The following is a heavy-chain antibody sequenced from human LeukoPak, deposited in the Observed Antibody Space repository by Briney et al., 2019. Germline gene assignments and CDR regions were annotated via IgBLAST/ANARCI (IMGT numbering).Heavy chain of an antibody. Sequence: GGSLRLSCAASGFTFSSYGMHWVRQAPGKGLEWVAVISYDGSNKYYADSVKGRFTISRDNSKNTLYPQMNSLRAEDTAVYYCAKEMGYDFSYFDYWGQGTLVTVSS. CDR3: AKEMGYDFSYFDY. D-gene: IGHD3-3*01. J-gene: IGHJ4*02. V-gene: IGHV3-30*18. CDR2: ISYDGSNK. CDR1: GFTFSSYG.